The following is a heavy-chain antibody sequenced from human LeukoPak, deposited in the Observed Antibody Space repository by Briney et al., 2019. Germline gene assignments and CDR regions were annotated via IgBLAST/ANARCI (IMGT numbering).Heavy chain of an antibody. CDR1: GYTFTDYY. CDR3: AKDPWGGDIVVVPAAIHDP. D-gene: IGHD2-2*01. V-gene: IGHV1-2*06. J-gene: IGHJ5*02. Sequence: ASVKVSCKASGYTFTDYYIHWVRQAPGQGLEWTGRINPNSGGTNYAQKFQGRVTMTRDTSISTAYMELSRLRSDDTAVFYCAKDPWGGDIVVVPAAIHDPWGQGTLVTVSS. CDR2: INPNSGGT.